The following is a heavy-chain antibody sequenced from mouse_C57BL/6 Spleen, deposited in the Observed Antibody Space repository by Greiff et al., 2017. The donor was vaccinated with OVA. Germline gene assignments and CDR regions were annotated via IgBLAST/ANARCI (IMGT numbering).Heavy chain of an antibody. Sequence: VQLQQPGAELVMPGASVKLSCKASGYTFTSYWMHWVKQRPGQGLEWIGEIDPSDSYTNYNQKFKGKSTLTVDKSSSTAYMQLSSLTSEDSAVYCCARTDDDGNGYAMDYWGQGTSVTVSS. D-gene: IGHD2-1*01. CDR2: IDPSDSYT. CDR1: GYTFTSYW. J-gene: IGHJ4*01. CDR3: ARTDDDGNGYAMDY. V-gene: IGHV1-69*01.